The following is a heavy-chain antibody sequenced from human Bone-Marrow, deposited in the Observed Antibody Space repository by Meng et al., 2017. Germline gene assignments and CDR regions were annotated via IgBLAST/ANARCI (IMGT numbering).Heavy chain of an antibody. V-gene: IGHV4-31*01. CDR3: ASLYGDSSVWYLDL. J-gene: IGHJ2*01. Sequence: QGRLQESGPGLVKPSQTLSLTCTVSGGSISSGNHYWSWIRQHPGKGLEYIGYIYYSGSTYYNPSLKSQVIISVDTSKNQFSLRLNSVTAADTAVYYCASLYGDSSVWYLDLWGRGTLVTVSS. D-gene: IGHD4-17*01. CDR1: GGSISSGNHY. CDR2: IYYSGST.